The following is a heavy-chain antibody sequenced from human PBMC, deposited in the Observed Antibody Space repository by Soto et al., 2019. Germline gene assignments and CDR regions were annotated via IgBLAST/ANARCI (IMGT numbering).Heavy chain of an antibody. V-gene: IGHV1-69*13. CDR3: ARRGDDYYDSSGYPSFDD. J-gene: IGHJ4*02. CDR1: GGTFSSYA. Sequence: SVKVSCKASGGTFSSYAISWVRQAPGQGLEWMGGIIPIFGTANYAQKFQGRVTITADESTSTAYMELSSLRSEDTAVYYCARRGDDYYDSSGYPSFDDWGQGTLVTVSS. D-gene: IGHD3-22*01. CDR2: IIPIFGTA.